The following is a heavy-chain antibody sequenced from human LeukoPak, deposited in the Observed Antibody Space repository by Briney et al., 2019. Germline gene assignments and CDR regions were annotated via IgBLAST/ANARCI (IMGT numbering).Heavy chain of an antibody. Sequence: GASVKVSCKASGGTFSSYAISWVRQAPGQGLEWMGGIIPIFGTANYAQKFQGRVTITADESTSTAYVELSSLRSEDTAVYYCASPGDYGDYSTYDYWGQETLVTVSS. CDR2: IIPIFGTA. J-gene: IGHJ4*02. D-gene: IGHD4-17*01. CDR1: GGTFSSYA. V-gene: IGHV1-69*13. CDR3: ASPGDYGDYSTYDY.